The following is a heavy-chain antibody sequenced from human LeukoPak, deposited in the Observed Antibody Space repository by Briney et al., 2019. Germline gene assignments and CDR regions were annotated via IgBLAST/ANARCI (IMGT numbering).Heavy chain of an antibody. Sequence: SETLSLTCAVSGGSISSGGYSWSWIRQPPGKGLECIGYIYHSGSTYYNPSLKSRVTISVDRSKNRFSLKLSSVTAADTAVYYCARVPWDSSGYYYGNDAFDIWGQGTMVTVSS. D-gene: IGHD3-22*01. J-gene: IGHJ3*02. CDR3: ARVPWDSSGYYYGNDAFDI. CDR1: GGSISSGGYS. CDR2: IYHSGST. V-gene: IGHV4-30-2*01.